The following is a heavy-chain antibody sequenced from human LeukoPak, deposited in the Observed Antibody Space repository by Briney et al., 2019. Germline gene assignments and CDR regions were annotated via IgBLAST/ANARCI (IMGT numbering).Heavy chain of an antibody. D-gene: IGHD1-1*01. J-gene: IGHJ3*02. Sequence: GGSLRLSCAASGFTVSSNYMSWVRQAPGKGLEWVSSISSSSSYIYYADSVKGRFTISRDNAKNSLYLQMNSLRAEDTAVYYCARGPGALPRSGAFDIWGQGTMVTVSS. CDR1: GFTVSSNY. CDR3: ARGPGALPRSGAFDI. CDR2: ISSSSSYI. V-gene: IGHV3-21*01.